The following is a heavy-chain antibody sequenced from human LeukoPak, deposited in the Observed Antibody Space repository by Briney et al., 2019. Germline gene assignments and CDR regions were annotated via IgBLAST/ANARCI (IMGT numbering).Heavy chain of an antibody. J-gene: IGHJ6*03. Sequence: VKVSCKASGGTFSSYAISWVRQAPGQGLEWMGGIIPIFGTANYAQKFQGRVTITADESTSTAYMGLSSLRSEDTAVYYCARVAAVTYYYYYMDVWGKGTTVTVSS. D-gene: IGHD2-15*01. CDR1: GGTFSSYA. CDR2: IIPIFGTA. V-gene: IGHV1-69*13. CDR3: ARVAAVTYYYYYMDV.